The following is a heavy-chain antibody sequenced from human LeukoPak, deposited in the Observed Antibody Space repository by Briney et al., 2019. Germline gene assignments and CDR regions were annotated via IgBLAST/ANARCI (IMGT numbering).Heavy chain of an antibody. J-gene: IGHJ4*02. V-gene: IGHV4-59*12. CDR3: ARGLISGSYSRWLDY. Sequence: PSETLSLTCTVSGGSISSYYWSWIRQPPGKGLEWIGYIYYSGSTNYNPSLKSRVTISVDTSKNQFSLKLSSVTAADTAVYYCARGLISGSYSRWLDYWGQGTLVTVS. CDR1: GGSISSYY. CDR2: IYYSGST. D-gene: IGHD1-26*01.